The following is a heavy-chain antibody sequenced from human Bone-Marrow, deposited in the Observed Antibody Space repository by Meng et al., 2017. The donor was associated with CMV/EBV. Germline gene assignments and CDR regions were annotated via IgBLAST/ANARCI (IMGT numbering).Heavy chain of an antibody. CDR1: GFTFSSYS. D-gene: IGHD3-10*01. V-gene: IGHV3-21*06. J-gene: IGHJ4*01. CDR2: ISSSSSYI. Sequence: GESLKISCAASGFTFSSYSMNWVRQAPGKGLEWVSSISSSSSYIYYADSVKGRFTISRDNAKNSLYLQMNSLRVEDTAFYYCASRGGGYWGQGKLVTVSS. CDR3: ASRGGGY.